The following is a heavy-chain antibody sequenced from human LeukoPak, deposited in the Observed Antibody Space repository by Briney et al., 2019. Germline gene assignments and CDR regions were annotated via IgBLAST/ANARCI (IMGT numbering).Heavy chain of an antibody. V-gene: IGHV4-39*07. CDR1: GGSISSSSYY. D-gene: IGHD3-3*01. CDR3: ARGRRRITIFGVVTDTPTYYFDY. J-gene: IGHJ4*02. Sequence: SETLSLTCTVSGGSISSSSYYWGWIRQPPGKGLEWIGSIYYSGSTYYNPSLKSRVTISVDTSKNQFSLKLSSVTAADTAVYYCARGRRRITIFGVVTDTPTYYFDYWGQGTLVTVSS. CDR2: IYYSGST.